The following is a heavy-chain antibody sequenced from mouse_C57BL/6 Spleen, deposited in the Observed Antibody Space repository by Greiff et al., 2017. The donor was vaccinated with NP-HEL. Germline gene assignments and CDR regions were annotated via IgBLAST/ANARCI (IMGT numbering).Heavy chain of an antibody. CDR1: GYTFTSYW. J-gene: IGHJ2*01. CDR2: IDPSDSYT. Sequence: VQLQQSGAELVRPGTSVKLSCKASGYTFTSYWMHWVKQRPGQGLEWIGVIDPSDSYTNYNQKFKGKATLTVDTSSSTAYMQLSSLTSADSAVYYCCSGRTTIVKDYWGQGTTLTVSS. V-gene: IGHV1-59*01. CDR3: CSGRTTIVKDY. D-gene: IGHD1-1*01.